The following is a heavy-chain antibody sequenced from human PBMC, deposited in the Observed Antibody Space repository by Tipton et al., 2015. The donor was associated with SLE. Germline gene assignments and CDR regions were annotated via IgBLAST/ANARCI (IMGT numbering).Heavy chain of an antibody. V-gene: IGHV4-39*07. CDR3: ARGIAGYYYYCYMDV. Sequence: GLVKPSETLSLTCTVSGGSISSSYYYWGWIRQSPGKGLEWIGEIYHSRNTIYNPSLKSRVTISLDTSKNQFSLKLNSVTAADTAVYYCARGIAGYYYYCYMDVGGKGPTVTVSS. J-gene: IGHJ6*03. D-gene: IGHD1-20*01. CDR1: GGSISSSYYY. CDR2: IYHSRNT.